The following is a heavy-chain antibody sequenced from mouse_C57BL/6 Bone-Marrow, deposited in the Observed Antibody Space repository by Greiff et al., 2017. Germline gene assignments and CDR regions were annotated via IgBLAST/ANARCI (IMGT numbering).Heavy chain of an antibody. CDR1: GYTFTSYW. Sequence: QVQLKQPGAELVKPGASVKMSCKASGYTFTSYWITWVKQRPGQGLEWSGDIYPGSGSTNYYEKFKSKATPTVDTSSSTAYMQLCSLTSEDSAVYYCARSPYYDYDGYSMDYWGQGTLVTVSS. CDR3: ARSPYYDYDGYSMDY. J-gene: IGHJ4*01. V-gene: IGHV1-55*01. D-gene: IGHD2-4*01. CDR2: IYPGSGST.